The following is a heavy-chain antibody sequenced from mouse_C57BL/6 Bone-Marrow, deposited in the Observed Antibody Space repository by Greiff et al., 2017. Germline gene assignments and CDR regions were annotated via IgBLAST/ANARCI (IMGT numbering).Heavy chain of an antibody. Sequence: DVQLVESGPGLVKPSQSLSLTCSVTGYSITSGYYWNWIRQFPGNKLEWMGYISYDGSNNYNTSLKNRISITRDTSKNQFFLKLNSVTTEDTATYYCAGVGLGWYFDVWGTGTTVTVSS. CDR3: AGVGLGWYFDV. V-gene: IGHV3-6*01. J-gene: IGHJ1*03. D-gene: IGHD4-1*01. CDR1: GYSITSGYY. CDR2: ISYDGSN.